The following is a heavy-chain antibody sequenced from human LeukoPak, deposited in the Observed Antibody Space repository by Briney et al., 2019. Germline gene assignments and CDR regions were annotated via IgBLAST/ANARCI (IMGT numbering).Heavy chain of an antibody. V-gene: IGHV5-51*01. CDR1: GYSFTSYW. CDR3: ARGHPTKYYDILTGTNGFDP. CDR2: IYPGDSDT. Sequence: GESLKISCKGSGYSFTSYWIGWVRQMPGKGLEWMGIIYPGDSDTRYSPSFQGQVTISADKSISTAYLQWSSLKASDTAMYYCARGHPTKYYDILTGTNGFDPWGQGTLVTVSS. J-gene: IGHJ5*02. D-gene: IGHD3-9*01.